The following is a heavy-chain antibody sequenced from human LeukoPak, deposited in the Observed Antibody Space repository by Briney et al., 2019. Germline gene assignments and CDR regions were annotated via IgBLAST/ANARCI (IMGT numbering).Heavy chain of an antibody. Sequence: PSETLSLTCTVSGGSISSYYWSWIRQPAGKGLEWIGRIYTSGSTNYNPSLKSRVTMSVDTSKNQFSLKLSSVTAADTAVYYCASSLRGNYYYYYYMDVWGKGTTVTVSS. J-gene: IGHJ6*03. CDR3: ASSLRGNYYYYYYMDV. V-gene: IGHV4-4*07. CDR2: IYTSGST. CDR1: GGSISSYY. D-gene: IGHD3-16*01.